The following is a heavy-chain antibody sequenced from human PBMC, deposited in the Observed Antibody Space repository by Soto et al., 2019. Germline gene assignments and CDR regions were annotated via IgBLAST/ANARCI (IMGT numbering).Heavy chain of an antibody. Sequence: ASVKVSCKASGYTFTSYAMHWVRQAPGQRLEWMGWINAGNGNTKYSQKFQGRVTITRDTSASTAYMELSSLRSEDTAMYYCARDLARTLAKYLGHWGQGTLVTVSS. CDR3: ARDLARTLAKYLGH. J-gene: IGHJ1*01. CDR2: INAGNGNT. CDR1: GYTFTSYA. D-gene: IGHD2-2*02. V-gene: IGHV1-3*01.